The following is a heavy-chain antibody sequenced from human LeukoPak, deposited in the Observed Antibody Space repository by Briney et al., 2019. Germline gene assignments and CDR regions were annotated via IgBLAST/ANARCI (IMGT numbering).Heavy chain of an antibody. J-gene: IGHJ4*02. CDR2: ISWNSGSI. Sequence: GGSLTLSCPASGFTFDDYAMHWLRQAPGKGLEWVSGISWNSGSIGYADSVKGRFTISRDNAKNSLYLQMNSLRGEDTALYYCAAGSTVAGPIDYWGQGTLVTVSS. CDR3: AAGSTVAGPIDY. V-gene: IGHV3-9*01. CDR1: GFTFDDYA. D-gene: IGHD6-19*01.